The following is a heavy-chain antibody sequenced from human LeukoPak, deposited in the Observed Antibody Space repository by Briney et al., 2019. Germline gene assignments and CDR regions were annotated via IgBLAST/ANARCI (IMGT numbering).Heavy chain of an antibody. V-gene: IGHV3-7*03. CDR1: GFTFSSYW. CDR3: ARDGRWQRLVGYYYGMDV. D-gene: IGHD6-13*01. Sequence: PGGSLRLSCAASGFTFSSYWMSWVRQAPGKGLEWVANIKQDGSEKYYVDSVKGRFTISRDNAKNSLYLQMNSLRAEDTAVYYCARDGRWQRLVGYYYGMDVWGKGTTVTVSS. J-gene: IGHJ6*04. CDR2: IKQDGSEK.